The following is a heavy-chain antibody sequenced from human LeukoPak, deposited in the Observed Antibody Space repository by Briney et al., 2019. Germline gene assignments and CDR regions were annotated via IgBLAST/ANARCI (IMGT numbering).Heavy chain of an antibody. CDR1: GFTFNTHW. Sequence: GGSLRLSCEVSGFTFNTHWMHWVRQAPGKGLVWVSRIDSDVSSTTYADSVKGRFTISRDNAKNTLYLQMNSLRAEDTAVYYCARGTYYDFWSGYYHYYYYMDVWGKGTMVTVSS. J-gene: IGHJ6*03. CDR3: ARGTYYDFWSGYYHYYYYMDV. V-gene: IGHV3-74*01. CDR2: IDSDVSST. D-gene: IGHD3-3*01.